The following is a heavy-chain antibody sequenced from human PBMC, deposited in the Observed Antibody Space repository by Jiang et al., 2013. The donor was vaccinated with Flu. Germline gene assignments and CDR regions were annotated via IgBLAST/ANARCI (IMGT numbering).Heavy chain of an antibody. Sequence: VQLLESGGGLVKPGGSLRLSCAASGFTFSNAWMSWVRQAPGKGLEWVGRIKSKTDGGTTDYAAPVKGRFTISRDDSKNTLYLQMNSLKTEDTAVYYCTTDVVRGSSFDYWGQGTLVTVSS. D-gene: IGHD3-10*01. CDR1: GFTFSNAW. J-gene: IGHJ4*02. CDR3: TTDVVRGSSFDY. V-gene: IGHV3-15*01. CDR2: IKSKTDGGTT.